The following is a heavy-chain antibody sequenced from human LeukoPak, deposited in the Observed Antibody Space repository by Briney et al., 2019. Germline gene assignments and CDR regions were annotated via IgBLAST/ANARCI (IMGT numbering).Heavy chain of an antibody. Sequence: GGSLRLSCAASGFTFSSYSMNWVRQAPGKGLEWVANIKEDGNTKYYVDSVKGRFTISRDNAKNSLSLEMNSLRPEDTAVYFCARGEAFCDYWGQGARVTVSS. CDR2: IKEDGNTK. V-gene: IGHV3-7*05. CDR3: ARGEAFCDY. D-gene: IGHD3-3*02. CDR1: GFTFSSYS. J-gene: IGHJ4*02.